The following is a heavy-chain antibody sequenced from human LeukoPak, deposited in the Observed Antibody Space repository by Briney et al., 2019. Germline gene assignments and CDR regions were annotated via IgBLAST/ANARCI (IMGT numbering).Heavy chain of an antibody. CDR3: ARAIVVVPAAPIDAFDI. CDR2: IIPIFGTA. V-gene: IGHV1-69*01. D-gene: IGHD2-2*01. Sequence: SVKVSCKASGGTFSSYAISWVRQAPGQGLEWMGGIIPIFGTANYAQKFQGRVTITADESTSTAYMELSSLRSEDTAVYYCARAIVVVPAAPIDAFDIWGQGTLVTVSS. J-gene: IGHJ3*02. CDR1: GGTFSSYA.